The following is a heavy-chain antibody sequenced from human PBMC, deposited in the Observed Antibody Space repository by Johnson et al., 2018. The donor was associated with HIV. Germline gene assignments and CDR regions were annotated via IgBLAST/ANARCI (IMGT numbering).Heavy chain of an antibody. Sequence: QMQLVESGGGVVQPGRSLRLSCAASGFTFSSYSMHWVRQAPGKGLVWVAVISSDGHNEYYADSVEGRFTVSRDNTKNTRYLQMNSLRADDTAIYYCALTESRFLEWLFRAFDIWDQGKMVTVSS. V-gene: IGHV3-30*04. CDR1: GFTFSSYS. J-gene: IGHJ3*02. CDR2: ISSDGHNE. D-gene: IGHD3-3*01. CDR3: ALTESRFLEWLFRAFDI.